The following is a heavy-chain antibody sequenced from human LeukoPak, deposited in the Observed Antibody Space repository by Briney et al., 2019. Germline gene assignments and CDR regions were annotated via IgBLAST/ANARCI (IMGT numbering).Heavy chain of an antibody. V-gene: IGHV3-48*01. Sequence: GGSLRLSCAASGFTFSSYSMNWVRQAPGKGLEWVSYISSSSSTIYYADSVKGRFTISRDNAENSLYLQMNSLRAEDTAVYYCARDLFVVVPAANGFDYWGQGTLVTVSS. CDR3: ARDLFVVVPAANGFDY. D-gene: IGHD2-2*01. CDR2: ISSSSSTI. CDR1: GFTFSSYS. J-gene: IGHJ4*02.